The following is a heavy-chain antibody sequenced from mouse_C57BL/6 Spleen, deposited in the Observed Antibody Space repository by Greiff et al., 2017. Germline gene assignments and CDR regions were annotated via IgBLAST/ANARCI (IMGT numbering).Heavy chain of an antibody. V-gene: IGHV1-22*01. J-gene: IGHJ2*01. Sequence: VQLKASGPELVKPGASVKMSCKASGYTFTDYNMHWVKQSHGKSLEWIGYINPNNGGTSYNQKFKGKATLTVNKSSSTAYMELRSLTSEDSAVYYCAPTVVASYYFDYWGQGTTLTVSS. CDR3: APTVVASYYFDY. CDR1: GYTFTDYN. D-gene: IGHD1-1*01. CDR2: INPNNGGT.